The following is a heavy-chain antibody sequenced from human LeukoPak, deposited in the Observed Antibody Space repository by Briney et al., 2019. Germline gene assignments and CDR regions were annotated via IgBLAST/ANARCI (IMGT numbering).Heavy chain of an antibody. CDR3: ARGQSESCQGTDAFDI. J-gene: IGHJ3*02. D-gene: IGHD1-26*01. CDR2: IDGSSSYI. Sequence: GASVKVSCKASGYTFTTYSIHWVRQAPGQGLEWVSSIDGSSSYIYYADSVKGRFSVSRDNAKNSLYLQMNSLRAEDTAVYYCARGQSESCQGTDAFDIWGQGTMVTVSS. CDR1: GYTFTTYS. V-gene: IGHV3-21*01.